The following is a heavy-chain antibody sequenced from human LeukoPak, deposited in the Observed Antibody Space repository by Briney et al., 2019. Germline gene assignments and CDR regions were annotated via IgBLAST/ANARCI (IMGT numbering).Heavy chain of an antibody. CDR3: ARVSWIVVVITGIGHYFDY. D-gene: IGHD3-22*01. CDR2: ISSSGSTI. Sequence: GGSLRLSCAASGFTFSDYYMSWIRQAPGKGLEWVSYISSSGSTIYYADSVKGRFTISRDNAKNSLYLQMNSLRAEDTAVYYCARVSWIVVVITGIGHYFDYWGQGTLVTVFS. J-gene: IGHJ4*02. CDR1: GFTFSDYY. V-gene: IGHV3-11*01.